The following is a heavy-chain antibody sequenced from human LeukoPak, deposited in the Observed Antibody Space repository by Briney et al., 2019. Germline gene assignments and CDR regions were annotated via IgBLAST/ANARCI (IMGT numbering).Heavy chain of an antibody. J-gene: IGHJ6*04. CDR1: GFTFADYA. CDR3: ARDLRYSSRWYGNV. Sequence: GGSLRLSCTASGFTFADYAMSWFRQAPGKGLEWVGFIRSKAYGGTIEYAASVKGRFTISRDDSKSIAYLQMSSLKTEDTAVYYCARDLRYSSRWYGNVWGKGTTVTVSS. V-gene: IGHV3-49*03. CDR2: IRSKAYGGTI. D-gene: IGHD6-13*01.